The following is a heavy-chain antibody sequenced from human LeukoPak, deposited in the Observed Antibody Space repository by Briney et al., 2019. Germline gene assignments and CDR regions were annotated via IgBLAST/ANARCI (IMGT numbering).Heavy chain of an antibody. D-gene: IGHD3-10*01. CDR3: ARQGVRGQYLVHFDS. V-gene: IGHV4-59*08. Sequence: SETLSVTSADSGGSIISSCWNWIRQPPGKALQLIGYIYNWGTTYYNPSLKSRVTISLDTSKNQFSLKLRSVTAADTAVYYCARQGVRGQYLVHFDSWGQGTLVTVSS. J-gene: IGHJ4*02. CDR1: GGSIISSC. CDR2: IYNWGTT.